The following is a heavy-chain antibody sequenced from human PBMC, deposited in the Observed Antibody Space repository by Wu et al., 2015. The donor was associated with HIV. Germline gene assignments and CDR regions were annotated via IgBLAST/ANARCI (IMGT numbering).Heavy chain of an antibody. V-gene: IGHV1-18*01. CDR1: YILTTYP. Sequence: LVQSGPAAKRPGASVNVSCKASYILTTYPIAWVRQAPGQRLEWMGWMNPSNGHIQPAQKFQDRITMSADNSAHTAYMELRSLTSDDAAIYFCARVQFDPKYYTYFDLWGQGTLVTVSS. J-gene: IGHJ5*01. CDR3: ARVQFDPKYYTYFDL. CDR2: MNPSNGHI. D-gene: IGHD3-10*01.